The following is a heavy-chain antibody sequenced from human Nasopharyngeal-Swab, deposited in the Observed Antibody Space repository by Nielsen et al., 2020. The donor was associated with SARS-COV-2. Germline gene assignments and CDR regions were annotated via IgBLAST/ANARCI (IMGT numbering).Heavy chain of an antibody. D-gene: IGHD3-3*01. CDR3: ARRYGDFWSGHYFDY. CDR2: IYHSGST. Sequence: LETLSLTCAVSGYSIRSGYYWGLLRPPPGKGLEGIGSIYHSGSTYYNPSLKSRVTISVDTSKNQFSLKLSSVTAADTAVYYCARRYGDFWSGHYFDYWGQGTLVTVSS. CDR1: GYSIRSGYY. V-gene: IGHV4-38-2*01. J-gene: IGHJ4*02.